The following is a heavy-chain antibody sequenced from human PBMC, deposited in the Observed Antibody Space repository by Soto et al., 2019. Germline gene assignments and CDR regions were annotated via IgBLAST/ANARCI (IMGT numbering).Heavy chain of an antibody. V-gene: IGHV4-34*01. J-gene: IGHJ3*02. D-gene: IGHD2-2*01. CDR2: VNHSGST. CDR1: NGSFSVYY. Sequence: QVHLQQWGAGLLKPSETLSLTCAIYNGSFSVYYWIWIRQAPGKGLEWIGEVNHSGSTNYSPSLKGRVTMSVDTSKNQFSLKLSSVTAADTAVYYCARDSTRRGACDIWGQGTLVTVSS. CDR3: ARDSTRRGACDI.